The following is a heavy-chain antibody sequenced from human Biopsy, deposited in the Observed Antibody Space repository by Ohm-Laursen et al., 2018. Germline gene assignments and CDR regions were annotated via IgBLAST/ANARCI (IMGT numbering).Heavy chain of an antibody. Sequence: ASVKVSCKASGDSFASYAIGWVRQAPGQGLEWMGGIIPIPNVATYAQKFQGRITITADESTSTAYMELSSLTSDDTAVYFCARGEGSSWFDPWGHGTLVTVSS. J-gene: IGHJ5*02. CDR3: ARGEGSSWFDP. V-gene: IGHV1-69*10. CDR1: GDSFASYA. CDR2: IIPIPNVA. D-gene: IGHD1-26*01.